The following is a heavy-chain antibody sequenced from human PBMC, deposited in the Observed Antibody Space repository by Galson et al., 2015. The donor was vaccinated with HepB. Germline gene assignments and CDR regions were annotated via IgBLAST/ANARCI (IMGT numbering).Heavy chain of an antibody. D-gene: IGHD6-19*01. J-gene: IGHJ4*02. V-gene: IGHV1-18*04. CDR3: ARSASGWYEDY. Sequence: SVKVSCKASGYTFTNYGITWVRQAPGQGLEWLGWIFADNGSAKYAQKVQERITMTADASTSTAYMELRILRSDDTGVYFCARSASGWYEDYWGQGTLVTVSP. CDR2: IFADNGSA. CDR1: GYTFTNYG.